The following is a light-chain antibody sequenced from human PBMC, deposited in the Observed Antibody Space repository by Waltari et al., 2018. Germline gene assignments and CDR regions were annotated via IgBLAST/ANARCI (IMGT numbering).Light chain of an antibody. V-gene: IGLV2-14*01. CDR2: DVS. CDR3: SSYTSSSTYV. Sequence: QSALTQPASGSGSPGQSITISCTGSINDGGGYNYVSWYQQYPGKAPKLIIYDVSKRPPGVSHRFSGSKSCNTASLTISRLQAEDEADYYCSSYTSSSTYVFGTGTKVTVL. J-gene: IGLJ1*01. CDR1: INDGGGYNY.